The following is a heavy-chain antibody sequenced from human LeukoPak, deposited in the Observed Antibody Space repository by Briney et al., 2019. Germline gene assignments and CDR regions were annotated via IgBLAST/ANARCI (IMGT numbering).Heavy chain of an antibody. CDR1: GGSISSYY. D-gene: IGHD3-10*01. Sequence: SETLSLTCTVSGGSISSYYWSWIRQPPGKGLEWIGYIYYSGSTNYNPSLKSRVTISVDTSKNQFSLKLSSVTAADTAVYYCASTPPWFGELFHDAFDIWGQGTMVTVSS. CDR3: ASTPPWFGELFHDAFDI. CDR2: IYYSGST. V-gene: IGHV4-59*01. J-gene: IGHJ3*02.